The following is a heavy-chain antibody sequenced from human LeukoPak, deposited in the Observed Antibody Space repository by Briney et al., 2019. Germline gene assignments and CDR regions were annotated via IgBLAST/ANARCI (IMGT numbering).Heavy chain of an antibody. Sequence: GGSLRLSCAASGFTFSSYGMNWVRQAPGKGLEWVSVIYSGGSTYYADSVKGRFTISRDNSKNTLYLQMNSLRAEDTAVYYCARGEEVATAYWGQGTLVTASS. D-gene: IGHD2-15*01. V-gene: IGHV3-66*02. CDR1: GFTFSSYG. J-gene: IGHJ4*02. CDR2: IYSGGST. CDR3: ARGEEVATAY.